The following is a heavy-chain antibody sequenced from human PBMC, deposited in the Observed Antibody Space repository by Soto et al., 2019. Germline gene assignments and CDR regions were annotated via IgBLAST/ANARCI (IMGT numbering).Heavy chain of an antibody. D-gene: IGHD3-16*02. J-gene: IGHJ4*02. Sequence: GGSLRLSCAASGFTFSSYWMSWVRQAPGKGLEWVANIKQDGSEKYYVDSVKGRFTISRDNAKNSLYLQMNSLRAEDTAVYYCARLGGDYVWGSYRFDYWGQGTLVTVSS. CDR1: GFTFSSYW. CDR2: IKQDGSEK. V-gene: IGHV3-7*05. CDR3: ARLGGDYVWGSYRFDY.